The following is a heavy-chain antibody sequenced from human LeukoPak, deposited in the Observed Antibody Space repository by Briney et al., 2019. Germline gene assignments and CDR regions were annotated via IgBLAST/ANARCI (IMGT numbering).Heavy chain of an antibody. CDR1: GYTFTGYY. D-gene: IGHD3-10*01. Sequence: ASVKVSCKASGYTFTGYYMHWVRQAPGQGLEWMGWINPTSGGTNYAQKFQGRVTMTRDTSISTAYMELSRLRSDDTAVYYCARAQTQHYYGSGSYTFDPWGQGTLVTVSS. J-gene: IGHJ5*02. CDR3: ARAQTQHYYGSGSYTFDP. V-gene: IGHV1-2*02. CDR2: INPTSGGT.